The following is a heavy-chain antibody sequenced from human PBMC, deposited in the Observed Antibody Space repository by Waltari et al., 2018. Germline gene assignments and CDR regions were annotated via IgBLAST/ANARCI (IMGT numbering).Heavy chain of an antibody. CDR2: VNHDGTHT. CDR3: ARDTPGDGIDY. D-gene: IGHD7-27*01. Sequence: EVQLVESGGGIGQPGGSLRLSCVASGFSFNVYWMHWVRQDPEKGLVWVSHVNHDGTHTTYADSVKGRFTVSRDNAKNTVHLQMNSLRVDDTAVYICARDTPGDGIDYWGQGTLVTVSS. J-gene: IGHJ4*02. V-gene: IGHV3-74*01. CDR1: GFSFNVYW.